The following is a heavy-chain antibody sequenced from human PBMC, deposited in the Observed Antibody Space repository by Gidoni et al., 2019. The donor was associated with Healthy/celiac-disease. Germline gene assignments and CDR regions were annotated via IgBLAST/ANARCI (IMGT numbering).Heavy chain of an antibody. V-gene: IGHV3-15*01. CDR2: IKSKTDGGTT. Sequence: EVQLVESGGGLVKPGGCLRLSCVAWGFPFSYAWMSWVRQAPGKGLEWVGRIKSKTDGGTTDYAAPVKGRFTISRDDSKNTLYLQMNSLKTEDTAVYYCTTDPDYAGEKKFDYWGQGTLVTVSS. CDR3: TTDPDYAGEKKFDY. J-gene: IGHJ4*02. CDR1: GFPFSYAW. D-gene: IGHD3-16*01.